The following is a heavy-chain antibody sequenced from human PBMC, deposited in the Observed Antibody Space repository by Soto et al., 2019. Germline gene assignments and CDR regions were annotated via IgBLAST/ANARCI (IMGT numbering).Heavy chain of an antibody. D-gene: IGHD3-16*02. J-gene: IGHJ6*04. CDR1: GGSISSSNW. CDR3: ARVSRVGELSDYYYYGMDV. CDR2: IYHSGST. V-gene: IGHV4-4*02. Sequence: PSETLSLTCAVSGGSISSSNWWSWVRQPPGRGLEWIGEIYHSGSTNYNPSLKSRVTISVDKSKNQFSLKLSSVTAADTAVYYCARVSRVGELSDYYYYGMDVWGKGTTVTVDS.